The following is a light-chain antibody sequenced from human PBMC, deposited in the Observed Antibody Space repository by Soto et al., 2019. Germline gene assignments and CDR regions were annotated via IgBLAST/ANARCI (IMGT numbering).Light chain of an antibody. CDR3: QTWGTGFVL. Sequence: QSVLTQSPSASASLGASVKITCTLSSGHSNYAIAWHQQQPEKGPRFLMKVKSDDSHTKGDGIPDRFSGSSSGAERYLTISSLQSEDEADYYCQTWGTGFVLFAGGTKLTVL. CDR2: VKSDDSH. J-gene: IGLJ2*01. CDR1: SGHSNYA. V-gene: IGLV4-69*01.